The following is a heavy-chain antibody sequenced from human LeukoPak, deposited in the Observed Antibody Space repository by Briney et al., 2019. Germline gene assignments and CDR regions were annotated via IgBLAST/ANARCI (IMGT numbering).Heavy chain of an antibody. J-gene: IGHJ6*03. D-gene: IGHD2-8*01. CDR1: GYTFTSYY. CDR2: INPSGGST. CDR3: ARGSYCTNGVCYTRFYYYYYYMDV. V-gene: IGHV1-46*01. Sequence: ASVKVSCKASGYTFTSYYMHWVRQAPGQGLEWMGIINPSGGSTSYAQKFQGRVTMTRDMSTSTVYMELSSLRSEDTAVYYCARGSYCTNGVCYTRFYYYYYYMDVWGKGTTVTVSS.